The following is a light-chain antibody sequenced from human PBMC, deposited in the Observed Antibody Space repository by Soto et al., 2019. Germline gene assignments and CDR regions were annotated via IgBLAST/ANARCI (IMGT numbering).Light chain of an antibody. V-gene: IGKV3-15*01. Sequence: EIEMTQSPATLSLAPGERVTLSCRASESVSTNLAWYQQKAGQAPRLLIYGASTRATGIPARFSGSGSGTEFTLTISSLQSEDFAVYYCQQYDNWPWTFGQGTKVDIK. CDR2: GAS. CDR3: QQYDNWPWT. J-gene: IGKJ1*01. CDR1: ESVSTN.